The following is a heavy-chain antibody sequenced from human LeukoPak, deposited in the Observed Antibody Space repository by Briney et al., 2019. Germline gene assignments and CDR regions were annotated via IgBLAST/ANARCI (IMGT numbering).Heavy chain of an antibody. D-gene: IGHD3-22*01. CDR3: ASSNLYDSSGLFDY. Sequence: ASVNVSCKASGYTFTSYYMHWVGQAPGQGREWMGIINPSGGRTSYAQKFQGRVTMTRDTATSTVYMELSSRRSEDTAVYYCASSNLYDSSGLFDYWGQGTLVTVSS. V-gene: IGHV1-46*01. CDR1: GYTFTSYY. CDR2: INPSGGRT. J-gene: IGHJ4*02.